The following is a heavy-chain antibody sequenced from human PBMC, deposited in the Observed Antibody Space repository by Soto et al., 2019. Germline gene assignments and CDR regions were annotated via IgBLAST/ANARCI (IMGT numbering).Heavy chain of an antibody. CDR1: GGSISSYY. D-gene: IGHD3-22*01. CDR2: IYYSGST. J-gene: IGHJ3*02. V-gene: IGHV4-59*01. CDR3: VRDLDYDSSVSDAFDI. Sequence: SETLFLTCTVSGGSISSYYWSWIRQPPGKGLEWIGYIYYSGSTKYNPSLKSRVTISVDTSKNQFSLKLSSVAAADTAVYYCVRDLDYDSSVSDAFDIWGQGTMVTVSS.